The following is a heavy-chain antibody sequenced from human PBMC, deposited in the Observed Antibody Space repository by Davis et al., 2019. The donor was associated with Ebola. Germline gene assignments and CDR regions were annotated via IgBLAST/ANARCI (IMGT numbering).Heavy chain of an antibody. D-gene: IGHD6-19*01. J-gene: IGHJ4*02. CDR3: ARSRIAVAGTPEIFDY. CDR1: GYTFTSYG. V-gene: IGHV1-18*01. Sequence: ASVKVSCKASGYTFTSYGISWVRQAPGQGLEWMGWISAYNGNTNYAQKLQGRVTITADESTSTAYMELSSLRSEDTAVYYCARSRIAVAGTPEIFDYWGQGTLVTVSS. CDR2: ISAYNGNT.